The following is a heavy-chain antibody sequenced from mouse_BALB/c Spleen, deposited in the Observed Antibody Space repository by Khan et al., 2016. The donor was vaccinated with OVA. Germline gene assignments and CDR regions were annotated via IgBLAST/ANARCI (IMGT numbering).Heavy chain of an antibody. J-gene: IGHJ3*01. V-gene: IGHV1-18*01. D-gene: IGHD1-1*01. CDR1: GYTFTDYN. Sequence: VRLQQSGPELGKPGASVKIPCKASGYTFTDYNVDWVKQSHGKSLEWIGDINPNNGATIYNQKFKGKATLNADKSSNTAYMELRSLASEDTAVYYCARLGYGSFGYWGQGTLVTVSA. CDR2: INPNNGAT. CDR3: ARLGYGSFGY.